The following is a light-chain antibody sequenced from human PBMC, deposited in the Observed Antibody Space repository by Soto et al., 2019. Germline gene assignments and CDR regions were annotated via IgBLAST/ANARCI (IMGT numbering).Light chain of an antibody. Sequence: EIVLTQSPGTLSLSPGERATLSCRASQSVTSSYLAWYQQKPGQAPRPLIYGAGSRATGIPDRFSGSGSGTDFILTISRLEPEDFAVYYCQQYGSTPVTFGQGTKVEI. CDR1: QSVTSSY. CDR2: GAG. V-gene: IGKV3-20*01. J-gene: IGKJ1*01. CDR3: QQYGSTPVT.